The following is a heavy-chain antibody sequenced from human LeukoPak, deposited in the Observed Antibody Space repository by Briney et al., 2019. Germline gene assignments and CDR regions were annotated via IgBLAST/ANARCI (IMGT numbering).Heavy chain of an antibody. V-gene: IGHV4-4*09. J-gene: IGHJ5*02. D-gene: IGHD6-6*01. Sequence: PSETLSLTCTVSGGSISSYYWSWIRQPPGKGLEWIGYIYTSGSTNYSPSLKSRVTISVDTSKNQFSLKLSSVTAADTAVYYCAREIEQLAASWFDPWGQGTLVTVSS. CDR2: IYTSGST. CDR1: GGSISSYY. CDR3: AREIEQLAASWFDP.